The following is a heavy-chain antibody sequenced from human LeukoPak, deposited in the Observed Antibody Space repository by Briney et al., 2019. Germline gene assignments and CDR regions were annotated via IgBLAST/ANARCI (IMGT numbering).Heavy chain of an antibody. Sequence: ASVKVSCKASGYTFTSYGISWVRQAPGQGLEWMGWISAYNGNTNYAQKFQVRVTMTTDTSTSTAYMELRSLRSDDTAVYYCARVQYDYYGSGSYYNPEYYYYGMDVWAKGPRSPSP. CDR3: ARVQYDYYGSGSYYNPEYYYYGMDV. CDR1: GYTFTSYG. J-gene: IGHJ6*02. D-gene: IGHD3-10*01. CDR2: ISAYNGNT. V-gene: IGHV1-18*01.